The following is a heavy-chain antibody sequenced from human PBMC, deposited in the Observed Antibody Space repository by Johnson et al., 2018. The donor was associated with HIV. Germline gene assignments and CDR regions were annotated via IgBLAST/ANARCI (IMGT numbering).Heavy chain of an antibody. CDR3: AKSPAKDHGGNSGAFAI. J-gene: IGHJ3*02. CDR1: GFTFSNYA. Sequence: QVLLVESGGGVVQPGRSLRLSCAASGFTFSNYAMHWVRQAPGRGLQWVANIWYDGNNKYYADSVKGRFTVSRDNSKNTLYLQMNSLRAEDTAMYYCAKSPAKDHGGNSGAFAIWGQGTMVTVSS. D-gene: IGHD4-23*01. V-gene: IGHV3-33*06. CDR2: IWYDGNNK.